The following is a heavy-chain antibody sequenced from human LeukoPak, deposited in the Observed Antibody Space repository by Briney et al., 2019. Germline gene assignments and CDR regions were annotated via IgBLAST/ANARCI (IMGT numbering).Heavy chain of an antibody. Sequence: ASVKVSCKASVGTFSSYTISWVRQAPGQGLEWMGRIIPILGIANYAQKFQSRVTITADKSTSTAYMELSSLRSEDTAVYYCARGGYCSSTSCADAFDIWGQGTMVTVSS. V-gene: IGHV1-69*02. CDR3: ARGGYCSSTSCADAFDI. CDR1: VGTFSSYT. D-gene: IGHD2-2*01. J-gene: IGHJ3*02. CDR2: IIPILGIA.